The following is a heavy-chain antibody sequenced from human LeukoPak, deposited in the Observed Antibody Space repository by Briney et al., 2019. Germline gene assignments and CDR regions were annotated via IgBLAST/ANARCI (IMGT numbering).Heavy chain of an antibody. J-gene: IGHJ5*02. CDR3: ARDGDYYDSSGYYL. CDR1: GFTFSSYA. CDR2: IYSGGST. V-gene: IGHV3-66*01. Sequence: PGGSLRLSCAASGFTFSSYAMNWVRQAPGKGLEWVSVIYSGGSTYYADSVKGRFTISRDNSKNTLYLQMNSLRAEDTAVYYCARDGDYYDSSGYYLWGQGTLVTVSS. D-gene: IGHD3-22*01.